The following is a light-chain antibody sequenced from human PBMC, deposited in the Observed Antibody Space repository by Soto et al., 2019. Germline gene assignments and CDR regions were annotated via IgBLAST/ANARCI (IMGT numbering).Light chain of an antibody. CDR3: QQSSSTPWT. CDR2: AAS. J-gene: IGKJ1*01. CDR1: QSISSY. V-gene: IGKV1-39*01. Sequence: DIQMTQSPSSLSASVGDRVTITCRASQSISSYLNGYQQKPGKAPKVLIYAASSLQSGVTSRFSGSGSGKEFTITINSLEAEDFSTYYCQQSSSTPWTFGQGTKVEIK.